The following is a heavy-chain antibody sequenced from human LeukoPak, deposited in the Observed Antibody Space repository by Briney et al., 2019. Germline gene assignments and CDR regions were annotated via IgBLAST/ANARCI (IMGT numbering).Heavy chain of an antibody. CDR2: IIPIFGKA. Sequence: GASVKVSXKASGGTFSRYTISWVRQAPGQGLEWMGGIIPIFGKANYAQKFQGRVTITADESSSTAYMELSSLRSEDTAVYYCARDAAIYDSSAYYYLWWGQGTLVTVSS. CDR3: ARDAAIYDSSAYYYLW. V-gene: IGHV1-69*13. D-gene: IGHD3-22*01. J-gene: IGHJ4*02. CDR1: GGTFSRYT.